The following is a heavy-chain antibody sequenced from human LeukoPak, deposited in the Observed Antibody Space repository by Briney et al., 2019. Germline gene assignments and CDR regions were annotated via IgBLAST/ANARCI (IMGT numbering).Heavy chain of an antibody. J-gene: IGHJ4*02. D-gene: IGHD3-22*01. CDR1: GFTFSTYA. V-gene: IGHV3-30*04. Sequence: GGSLRLSCAASGFTFSTYAMHWVRQAPGKGLEWVAVISYDGSNKYYADSVKGRFTISRDSSKNTLYLQMNSLRAEDTAVYYCARGIETYYYDSSGTPLDYWGQGTLVTVSS. CDR2: ISYDGSNK. CDR3: ARGIETYYYDSSGTPLDY.